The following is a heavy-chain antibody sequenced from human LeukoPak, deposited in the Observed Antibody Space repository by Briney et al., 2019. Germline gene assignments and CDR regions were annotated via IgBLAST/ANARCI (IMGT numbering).Heavy chain of an antibody. CDR2: MNPNSGNT. Sequence: ASVKVSCKASGYTFTSYDINWVRQATGQGLEWMGWMNPNSGNTGYAQKFQGRVTMTRNTSISTAYMELSSLRSEDTAVYYCARARRGYDFWSGYGSPPRTKYYYYYMDVWGKGTTVTVSS. D-gene: IGHD3-3*01. J-gene: IGHJ6*03. CDR3: ARARRGYDFWSGYGSPPRTKYYYYYMDV. V-gene: IGHV1-8*01. CDR1: GYTFTSYD.